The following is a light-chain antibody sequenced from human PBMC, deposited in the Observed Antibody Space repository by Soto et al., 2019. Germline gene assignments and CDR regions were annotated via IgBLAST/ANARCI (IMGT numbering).Light chain of an antibody. V-gene: IGLV1-44*01. CDR2: TNN. CDR1: NSNIGTST. Sequence: QPVLTQPPSASGTPGQRVTISCSGSNSNIGTSTVNWCPLLPGTAPKLLIYTNNQRPSGVPARFSGSKSGPSASLAISRLQSEDETDYSCAPWDDSLNAQGVFGTGTKVTVL. J-gene: IGLJ1*01. CDR3: APWDDSLNAQGV.